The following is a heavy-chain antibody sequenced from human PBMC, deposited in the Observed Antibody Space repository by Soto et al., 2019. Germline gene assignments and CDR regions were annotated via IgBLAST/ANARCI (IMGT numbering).Heavy chain of an antibody. CDR1: GFTFGSHG. CDR2: IGYDGSGK. V-gene: IGHV3-30*18. CDR3: AKEDYTFFDS. J-gene: IGHJ4*02. D-gene: IGHD4-4*01. Sequence: QVQLVESGGGVVQPGRSLRLSCAASGFTFGSHGMNWVRQAPGKGLEWVALIGYDGSGKYYTDSVKGRFTISRDNSKNMMYLQMNCLRAEDTAIYYCAKEDYTFFDSWGQGTLVTVSS.